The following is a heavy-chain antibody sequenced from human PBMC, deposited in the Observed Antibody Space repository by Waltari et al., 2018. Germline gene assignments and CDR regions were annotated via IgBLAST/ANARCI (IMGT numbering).Heavy chain of an antibody. CDR2: IESDESRT. CDR3: VRDEPGDGLDY. J-gene: IGHJ4*02. V-gene: IGHV3-74*03. D-gene: IGHD7-27*01. CDR1: GFTFRTYW. Sequence: EVQLVESGGALVQPGGSLRPSCATSGFTFRTYWMHWVRQAPGKGLMWVAHIESDESRTTYAESVKGRFTISRDNAKNTVYLQMNSLRDEDTAVYYCVRDEPGDGLDYWGQGTLVTVSS.